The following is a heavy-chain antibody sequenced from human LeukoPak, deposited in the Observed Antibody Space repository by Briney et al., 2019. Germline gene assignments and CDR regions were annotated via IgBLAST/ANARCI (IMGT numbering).Heavy chain of an antibody. D-gene: IGHD2-2*01. CDR2: ISSTSSNYI. J-gene: IGHJ6*03. CDR1: GFTFLSNN. V-gene: IGHV3-21*01. Sequence: GGSLRLSCAASGFTFLSNNMSCVRPAQGKGLEWVSSISSTSSNYIYYADSVKGRFTISRDNAKNSLYLQMNSLRAEDTAVYYCARDNQDIVVVPAATTLYYYYYMDVWGKGTTVTVSS. CDR3: ARDNQDIVVVPAATTLYYYYYMDV.